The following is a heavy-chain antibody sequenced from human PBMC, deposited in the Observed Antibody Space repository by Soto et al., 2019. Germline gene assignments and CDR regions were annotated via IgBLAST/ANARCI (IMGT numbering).Heavy chain of an antibody. CDR1: GFTFSSYA. Sequence: PGRSLRLSCAASGFTFSSYAMHWVRQAPGKGLEWVAVISYDGSNKYYADSVKGRFTISRDNSKNTLYLQMNSLRAEDTAVYYCARARYSSSRKFLETDYWGQGTLVTAPQ. V-gene: IGHV3-30-3*01. D-gene: IGHD6-13*01. CDR2: ISYDGSNK. CDR3: ARARYSSSRKFLETDY. J-gene: IGHJ4*02.